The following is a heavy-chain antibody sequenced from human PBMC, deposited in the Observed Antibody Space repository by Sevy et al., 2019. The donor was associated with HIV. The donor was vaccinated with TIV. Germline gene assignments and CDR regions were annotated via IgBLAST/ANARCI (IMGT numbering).Heavy chain of an antibody. CDR2: IRYDGINK. Sequence: GGSLRLSCAASGFRFNNFGMYWVRQAPGKGLEGVAFIRYDGINKYCVDSVKGRSTIFRDNSKNTQYLQMNSLRAEDTALYYCARESPSDWYLDSWGQGTLVTVSS. D-gene: IGHD6-19*01. CDR3: ARESPSDWYLDS. CDR1: GFRFNNFG. J-gene: IGHJ5*01. V-gene: IGHV3-30*02.